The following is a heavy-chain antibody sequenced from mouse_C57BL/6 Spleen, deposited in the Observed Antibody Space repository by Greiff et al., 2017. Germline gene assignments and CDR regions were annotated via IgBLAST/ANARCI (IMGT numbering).Heavy chain of an antibody. J-gene: IGHJ3*01. V-gene: IGHV14-2*01. CDR1: GFNIKDYY. CDR2: IDPEDGET. Sequence: EVKLMESGAELVKPGASVKLSCTASGFNIKDYYMHWVKQRTEQGLEWIGRIDPEDGETKYAPKFQGKATITADTSSNTAYLQLSSLTSEDTAVYYCASSGGSSSAWFAYWGQGTLVTVSA. CDR3: ASSGGSSSAWFAY. D-gene: IGHD1-1*01.